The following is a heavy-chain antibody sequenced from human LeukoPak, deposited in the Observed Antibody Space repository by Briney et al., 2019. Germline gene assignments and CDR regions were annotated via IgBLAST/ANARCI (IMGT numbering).Heavy chain of an antibody. CDR1: GGTFSSYA. V-gene: IGHV1-69*04. D-gene: IGHD4-17*01. CDR3: ARELTVRDNWFDP. CDR2: IIPILGIA. J-gene: IGHJ5*02. Sequence: ASVKVSCKASGGTFSSYAISWVRQAPGQGLEWMGRIIPILGIANYAQKFQGRVTITADKSTSTAYMELSSLRSEDTAVYYCARELTVRDNWFDPWGQGTLVTISS.